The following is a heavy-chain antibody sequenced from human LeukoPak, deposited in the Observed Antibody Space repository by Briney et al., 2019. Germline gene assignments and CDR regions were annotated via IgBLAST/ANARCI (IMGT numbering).Heavy chain of an antibody. J-gene: IGHJ4*02. CDR1: GGSFSGYY. Sequence: SETLSLTCAVYGGSFSGYYWSWIRQPPGKGLEWIGEISHSGSTNYNPSLKSRVTISVDTSKNQFSLKLSSVTAADTAVYYCARGSVAAHWGQGTLVTVSS. CDR3: ARGSVAAH. D-gene: IGHD6-19*01. CDR2: ISHSGST. V-gene: IGHV4-34*01.